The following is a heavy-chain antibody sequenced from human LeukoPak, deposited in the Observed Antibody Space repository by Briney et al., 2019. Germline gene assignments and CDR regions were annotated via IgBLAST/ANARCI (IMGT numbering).Heavy chain of an antibody. D-gene: IGHD6-13*01. V-gene: IGHV4-59*11. CDR2: IYYSGTT. CDR1: GGSISSHY. J-gene: IGHJ4*02. Sequence: PSETLSLTCTVSGGSISSHYWSWIRQPPGKGLEWIGYIYYSGTTNYTPSLKSRVTISVATSKNQFSLRLSSVTAADTAVYYCARGVYIAAAQYGYWGQGTLVTVAS. CDR3: ARGVYIAAAQYGY.